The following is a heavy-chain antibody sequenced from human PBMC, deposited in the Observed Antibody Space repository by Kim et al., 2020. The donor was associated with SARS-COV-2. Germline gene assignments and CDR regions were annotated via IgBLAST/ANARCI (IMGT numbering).Heavy chain of an antibody. V-gene: IGHV4-39*02. J-gene: IGHJ4*02. CDR1: GCSISSSAHY. CDR2: IHFGGNA. Sequence: SETLSLTCSVSGCSISSSAHYWVWVRQPPGEGLEWIGSIHFGGNAFYNASLKSRVSISVNTSDNNFSLKMTSMTATDTAVYYCTTWTHSSTWHYFDYWGQGILVTVSS. CDR3: TTWTHSSTWHYFDY. D-gene: IGHD6-13*01.